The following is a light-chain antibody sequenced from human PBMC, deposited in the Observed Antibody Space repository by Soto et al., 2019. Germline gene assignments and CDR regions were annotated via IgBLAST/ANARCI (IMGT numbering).Light chain of an antibody. V-gene: IGLV2-14*01. CDR1: SSDVGNYKY. CDR2: EVS. J-gene: IGLJ1*01. CDR3: FSYTSSGTYV. Sequence: QSLLTNPASLSGSPGQSITISCTGTSSDVGNYKYVSWYQQHPGKAPKLMIYEVSNRPSGVSNRFSGSKSGNTASLTISGLQAEDETDYYCFSYTSSGTYVFGTGTKVTVL.